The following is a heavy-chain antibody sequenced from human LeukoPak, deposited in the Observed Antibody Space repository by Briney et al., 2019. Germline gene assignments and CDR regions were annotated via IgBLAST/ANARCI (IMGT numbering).Heavy chain of an antibody. Sequence: GGSLRLSCAASGFTFSNYAMHWVRQAPGKGLEYVSAISSNGNGTYYANSVKGRFTISRDNSKNTLYLQMGSLRADDMAVYYCARGRDSNNRVGECWGQGTLVTVSS. D-gene: IGHD5-24*01. CDR2: ISSNGNGT. CDR1: GFTFSNYA. CDR3: ARGRDSNNRVGEC. J-gene: IGHJ4*02. V-gene: IGHV3-64*01.